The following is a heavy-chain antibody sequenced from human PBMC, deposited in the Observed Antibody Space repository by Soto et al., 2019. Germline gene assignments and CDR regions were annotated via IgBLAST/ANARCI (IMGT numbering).Heavy chain of an antibody. V-gene: IGHV3-23*01. CDR2: ISGSGGST. CDR1: GFTFSSYA. D-gene: IGHD3-22*01. J-gene: IGHJ3*02. Sequence: EGSLRLSCAASGFTFSSYAISWVRQAPGKGLERVSAISGSGGSTYYADSVKGRFTISRDNSKNTLYLQMNSLRAEDTAVYYCAKDLLETLYYYDSSGYYPDAFDIWGQGTLVTVSS. CDR3: AKDLLETLYYYDSSGYYPDAFDI.